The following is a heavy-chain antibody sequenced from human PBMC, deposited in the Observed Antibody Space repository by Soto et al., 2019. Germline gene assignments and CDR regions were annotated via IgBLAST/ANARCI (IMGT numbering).Heavy chain of an antibody. CDR3: ATHLDNSSSWYLVAY. D-gene: IGHD6-13*01. CDR2: ISGSGGST. Sequence: GESLKISCAASGFTFSSYAMSWVRQAPGKGLEWVSAISGSGGSTYYADSVKGRFTISRDNSKNTLYLQMNSLRAEDTAVYYCATHLDNSSSWYLVAYWGQGTLVTVSS. CDR1: GFTFSSYA. J-gene: IGHJ4*02. V-gene: IGHV3-23*01.